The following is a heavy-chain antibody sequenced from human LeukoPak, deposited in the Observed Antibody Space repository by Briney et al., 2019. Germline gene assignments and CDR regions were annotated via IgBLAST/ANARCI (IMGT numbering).Heavy chain of an antibody. V-gene: IGHV3-20*04. Sequence: GGSLILSCAASGFTFDDYGMSWVRQAPGKGLEWVSGINWNGGSTGYADSVKGRFTISRDNAKNSLYLQMNSLRAEDTALYYCARVDCSSTSCYVGDFDIWGQGTMVTVSS. CDR2: INWNGGST. CDR1: GFTFDDYG. J-gene: IGHJ3*02. D-gene: IGHD2-2*01. CDR3: ARVDCSSTSCYVGDFDI.